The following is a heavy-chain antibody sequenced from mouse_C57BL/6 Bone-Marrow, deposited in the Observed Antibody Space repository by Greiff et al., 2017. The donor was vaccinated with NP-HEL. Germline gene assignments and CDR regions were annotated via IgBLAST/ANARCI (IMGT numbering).Heavy chain of an antibody. J-gene: IGHJ2*01. CDR1: GYTFTNYW. CDR2: IYPGGGYT. V-gene: IGHV1-63*01. CDR3: ARGLYDYDPYYFDY. Sequence: VQLVESGAELVRPGTSVKMSCKASGYTFTNYWIGWAKQRPGHGLEWIGDIYPGGGYTNYNEKFKGKATLTADKSSSTAYMQFSSLTSEDSAIYYCARGLYDYDPYYFDYWGQGTTLTVSS. D-gene: IGHD2-4*01.